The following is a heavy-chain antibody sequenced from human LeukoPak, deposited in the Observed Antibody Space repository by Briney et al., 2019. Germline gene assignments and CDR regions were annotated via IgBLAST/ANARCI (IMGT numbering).Heavy chain of an antibody. CDR1: GGSISSYY. CDR2: IYYSGST. J-gene: IGHJ4*02. CDR3: ARRGDGYNFDFDY. V-gene: IGHV4-59*08. Sequence: PSETLSLTCTVSGGSISSYYWSLIRQPPGKGLEWIGYIYYSGSTNYNPSLKSRVTISVDTSKNQFSLKLSSVTAADTAVYYCARRGDGYNFDFDYWGQGTLVTVSS. D-gene: IGHD5-24*01.